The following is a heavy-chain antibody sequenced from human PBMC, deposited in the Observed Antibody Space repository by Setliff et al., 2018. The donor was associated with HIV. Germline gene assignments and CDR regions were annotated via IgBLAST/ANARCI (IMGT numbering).Heavy chain of an antibody. CDR2: IGGSTGST. D-gene: IGHD5-12*01. Sequence: GGSLRLSCAASGFAFDNYCMTWVRQAPGKGLEWVSAIGGSTGSTYYADSVKGRFTISTDNSKNTLYLQMNSLRAEDTAVYYCARVNSGGYNYKSFFDYWGQGTLVTVSS. CDR3: ARVNSGGYNYKSFFDY. J-gene: IGHJ4*02. V-gene: IGHV3-23*01. CDR1: GFAFDNYC.